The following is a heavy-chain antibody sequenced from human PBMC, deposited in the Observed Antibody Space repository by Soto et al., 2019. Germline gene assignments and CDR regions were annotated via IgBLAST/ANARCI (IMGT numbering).Heavy chain of an antibody. J-gene: IGHJ4*02. Sequence: QVQLQESGPGLVKPSQTLSLTCTVSGGSISSGGYYWSWIRQHPGKGLEWIGYIYYSGSTYYNPSLKSRVTIAVATCKNQFSLKLSSVTAAVTAVYYCAGIYSGSPGGTWRYWGQGTLVTVSS. V-gene: IGHV4-31*03. CDR3: AGIYSGSPGGTWRY. CDR2: IYYSGST. CDR1: GGSISSGGYY. D-gene: IGHD1-26*01.